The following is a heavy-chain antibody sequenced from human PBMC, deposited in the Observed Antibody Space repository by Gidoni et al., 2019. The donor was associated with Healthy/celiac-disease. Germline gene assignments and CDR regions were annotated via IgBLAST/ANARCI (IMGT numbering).Heavy chain of an antibody. D-gene: IGHD2-21*01. Sequence: QLQLQESGPGLVKPSETLSLTCTVSGGSISSSSYYWGWIRQPPGKGLEWIGSIYYSGSTYYNPSLKSRVTISVDTSKNQFSLKLSSVTAADTAVYYCASLHITDGFDIWGQGTMVTVSS. V-gene: IGHV4-39*07. CDR2: IYYSGST. J-gene: IGHJ3*02. CDR3: ASLHITDGFDI. CDR1: GGSISSSSYY.